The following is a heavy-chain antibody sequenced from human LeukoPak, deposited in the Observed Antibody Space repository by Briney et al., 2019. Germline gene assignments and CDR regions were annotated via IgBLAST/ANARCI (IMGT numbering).Heavy chain of an antibody. D-gene: IGHD3-22*01. Sequence: SETLSLTCTVSGGSISSSSYYWGWIRQPPGKGLEWIGSIYYSGSTYYNPSLKSRVTISVDTSKNQFSLKLSSVTAADTAVYYCARDPITTYGMDVWGQGTTVTVSS. CDR3: ARDPITTYGMDV. CDR2: IYYSGST. J-gene: IGHJ6*02. V-gene: IGHV4-39*07. CDR1: GGSISSSSYY.